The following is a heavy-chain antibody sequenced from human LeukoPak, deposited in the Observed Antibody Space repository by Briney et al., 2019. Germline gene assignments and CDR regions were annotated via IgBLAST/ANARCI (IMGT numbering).Heavy chain of an antibody. CDR1: GFTFDDYG. J-gene: IGHJ4*02. V-gene: IGHV3-20*04. D-gene: IGHD6-13*01. CDR3: ARDLGNSWYGDY. Sequence: RPGGSLRLSCAASGFTFDDYGMTWVRRAPGKGLEWVSGINWNGGSTGYADSVKGRFTISRDNAKNSLYLQMNSLRAEDTAVYYCARDLGNSWYGDYWGQGTLVTVSS. CDR2: INWNGGST.